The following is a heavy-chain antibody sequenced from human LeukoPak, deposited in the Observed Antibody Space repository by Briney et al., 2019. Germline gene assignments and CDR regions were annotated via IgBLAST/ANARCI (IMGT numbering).Heavy chain of an antibody. V-gene: IGHV3-33*01. D-gene: IGHD1-26*01. CDR1: GFTFSSYG. J-gene: IGHJ3*02. Sequence: GGSLRLSCAASGFTFSSYGMHWVRQAPGKGLEWVAVIWYDGSNKYYADSVKGRFTISRDNSKNTLYLQMNSPRAEDTAVYYCARENPLLVLNAFDIWGQGTMVTVSS. CDR2: IWYDGSNK. CDR3: ARENPLLVLNAFDI.